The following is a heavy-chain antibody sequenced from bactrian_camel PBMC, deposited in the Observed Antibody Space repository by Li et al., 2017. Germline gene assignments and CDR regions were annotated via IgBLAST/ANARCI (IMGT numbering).Heavy chain of an antibody. J-gene: IGHJ6*01. CDR1: GNTDSGYC. CDR3: AANFDLTIRGEALSGY. V-gene: IGHV3S1*01. CDR2: QYSGDSAT. Sequence: HVQLVESGGGSAQTGGSLRLSCAVSGNTDSGYCMAWFRQVSGKEREGVAVQYSGDSATYYASSVKGRFTISQDNAKHILYLQMNSLKPEDTGMYYCAANFDLTIRGEALSGYWGQGTQVTVS. D-gene: IGHD1*01.